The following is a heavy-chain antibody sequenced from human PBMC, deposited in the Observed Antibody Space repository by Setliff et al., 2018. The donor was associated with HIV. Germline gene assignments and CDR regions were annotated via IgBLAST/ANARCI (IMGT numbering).Heavy chain of an antibody. Sequence: SETLSLTCTVSGGSTSSYYWSWIRQPPGKGLEWIGYIYYGGSTNYNPSLKSRVTISVDTSKNQFSLKLSSVTAADTAVYYCARGAELLWFGELHNIPYFDYWGQGTLVTVSS. V-gene: IGHV4-59*01. CDR3: ARGAELLWFGELHNIPYFDY. J-gene: IGHJ4*02. CDR2: IYYGGST. CDR1: GGSTSSYY. D-gene: IGHD3-10*01.